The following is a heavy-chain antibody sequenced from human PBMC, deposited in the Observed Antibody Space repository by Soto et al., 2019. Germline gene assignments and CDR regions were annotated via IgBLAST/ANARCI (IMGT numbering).Heavy chain of an antibody. CDR2: IYSSGST. CDR3: ARDPELLLDYYYGMDV. D-gene: IGHD2-15*01. V-gene: IGHV4-30-4*01. Sequence: SETLSLTCTVSGASISSCDYYWSWIRHPPGKGLEWIGYIYSSGSTYYNPSLRSRVTISVDTSKNQFSLKLTSVTAADTAVYYCARDPELLLDYYYGMDVWGQGTTVTVSS. CDR1: GASISSCDYY. J-gene: IGHJ6*02.